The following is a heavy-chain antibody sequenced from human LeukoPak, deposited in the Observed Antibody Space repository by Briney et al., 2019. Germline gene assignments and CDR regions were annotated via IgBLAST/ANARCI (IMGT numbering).Heavy chain of an antibody. CDR3: ARMGGWQLASLYYYYYGMDV. J-gene: IGHJ6*02. V-gene: IGHV3-23*01. D-gene: IGHD6-13*01. CDR2: ISGSGDGT. CDR1: GFTFSSYA. Sequence: GGSLRLSCAASGFTFSSYAMSWVRQAPGKGLEWVSAISGSGDGTYYADSVKGRFTISRDNSKNTLYLQMSGLRAGDTAVYYCARMGGWQLASLYYYYYGMDVWGQGTTVTVSS.